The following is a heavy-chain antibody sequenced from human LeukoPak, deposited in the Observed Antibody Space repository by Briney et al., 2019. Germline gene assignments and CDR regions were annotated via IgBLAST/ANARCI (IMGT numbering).Heavy chain of an antibody. CDR1: GGYIRPYY. J-gene: IGHJ5*01. CDR2: IYYSGST. Sequence: SETLSLTCTLSGGYIRPYYWTWIRQSPGKGLEWIGNIYYSGSTYYNPSLSSRLTMAVDTSKKQFSLRLSSVTAADTAVYYCARAPGGVSTYWPFDSWGQGILVTVSS. CDR3: ARAPGGVSTYWPFDS. V-gene: IGHV4-59*01. D-gene: IGHD2-8*02.